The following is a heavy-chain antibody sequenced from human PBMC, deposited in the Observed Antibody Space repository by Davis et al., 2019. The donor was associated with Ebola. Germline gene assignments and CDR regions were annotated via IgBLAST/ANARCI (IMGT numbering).Heavy chain of an antibody. D-gene: IGHD6-13*01. Sequence: SVKVSCKASGGTFSSYAISWVRQAPGQGLEWMGRIIPILGIANYAQKFQGRVTITADKSTSTAYMELSSLRSEDTALYYCARDGLAGAADSWGQGTLVTVSS. CDR1: GGTFSSYA. CDR3: ARDGLAGAADS. CDR2: IIPILGIA. J-gene: IGHJ4*02. V-gene: IGHV1-69*04.